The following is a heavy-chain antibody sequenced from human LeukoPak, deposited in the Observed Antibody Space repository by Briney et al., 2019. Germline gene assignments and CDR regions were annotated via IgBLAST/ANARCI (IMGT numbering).Heavy chain of an antibody. J-gene: IGHJ4*02. CDR1: GYTFTSYD. Sequence: ASVKVSCKASGYTFTSYDINWVRQATGQGLEWMGWMNPNSGNTGYAQKFQGRVTITRNTSISTAYMELSSLRAEDTAVYYCAKDPHNRYCTNAVCYPGYWGQGTLVTVSS. CDR2: MNPNSGNT. V-gene: IGHV1-8*03. D-gene: IGHD2-8*01. CDR3: AKDPHNRYCTNAVCYPGY.